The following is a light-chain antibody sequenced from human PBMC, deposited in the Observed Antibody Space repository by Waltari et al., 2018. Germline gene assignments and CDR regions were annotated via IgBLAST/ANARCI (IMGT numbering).Light chain of an antibody. Sequence: QSALTQPASMSGSPGQSITISCTGTSSDVGAYNFVSWYQQHPGKTPKLIIYDVRIRPLGVSNRFSGSKSGNTASLTISGLQAEDEADYYYFSYRSTFPWVFGGGTKVTVL. J-gene: IGLJ3*02. CDR1: SSDVGAYNF. CDR2: DVR. CDR3: FSYRSTFPWV. V-gene: IGLV2-14*03.